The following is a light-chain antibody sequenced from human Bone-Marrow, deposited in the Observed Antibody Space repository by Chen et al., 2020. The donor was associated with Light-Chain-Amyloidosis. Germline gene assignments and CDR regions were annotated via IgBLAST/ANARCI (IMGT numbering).Light chain of an antibody. CDR2: RDT. J-gene: IGLJ2*01. V-gene: IGLV3-25*03. CDR3: QSADSSGTYEVI. CDR1: DLPTKY. Sequence: SHELTQPPPVSVSPGQTAQITRSGDDLPTKYAYWYQQKPGQAPVLVIHRDTERPSGLSERFSGSSSGTTATLTISGVQAEDEADYHCQSADSSGTYEVIFGGGTKLTVL.